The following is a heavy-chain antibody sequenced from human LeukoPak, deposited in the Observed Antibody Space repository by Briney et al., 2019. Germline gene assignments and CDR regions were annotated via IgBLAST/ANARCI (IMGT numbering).Heavy chain of an antibody. CDR2: INHSGST. Sequence: SETLSLTCAVYGGSFSGYYWSWIRQPPGKGLEWIGEINHSGSTNYNPSLKGRVTISVDTSKNQFSLKLSSVTAADTAVYYCARGGIGSSTSRQNAFDIWGQGTMVTVSS. V-gene: IGHV4-34*01. J-gene: IGHJ3*02. CDR3: ARGGIGSSTSRQNAFDI. D-gene: IGHD2-2*01. CDR1: GGSFSGYY.